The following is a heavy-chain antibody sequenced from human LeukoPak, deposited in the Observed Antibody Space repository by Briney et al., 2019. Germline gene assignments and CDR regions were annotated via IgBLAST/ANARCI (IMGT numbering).Heavy chain of an antibody. CDR3: ARDRATLRGNNYDLLTGYYTGWDY. D-gene: IGHD3-9*01. CDR2: VSTYNGNT. Sequence: SVKVSCKTSGYTFSSYGISWVRQAPGQGLEWMGWVSTYNGNTSYAQNLQGRVTMTTARSTSTAYMELRSLTSDDTAVYYCARDRATLRGNNYDLLTGYYTGWDYWAQGTLVSVSS. V-gene: IGHV1-18*01. CDR1: GYTFSSYG. J-gene: IGHJ4*02.